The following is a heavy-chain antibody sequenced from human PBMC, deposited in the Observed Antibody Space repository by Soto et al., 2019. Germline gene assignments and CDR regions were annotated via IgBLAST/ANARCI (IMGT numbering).Heavy chain of an antibody. D-gene: IGHD6-13*01. CDR3: ARESSSWYSGLDY. Sequence: QVQLQESGPGLVKPSQTLSLTCTVSGGSISSGGYYWSWIRQHPGKGLEWIGYIYYSGSTYYTPSLKGRVTISVDTSNNQFSLKLSSVTAADTAVYYCARESSSWYSGLDYWGQGTLVTVSS. V-gene: IGHV4-31*03. CDR1: GGSISSGGYY. CDR2: IYYSGST. J-gene: IGHJ4*02.